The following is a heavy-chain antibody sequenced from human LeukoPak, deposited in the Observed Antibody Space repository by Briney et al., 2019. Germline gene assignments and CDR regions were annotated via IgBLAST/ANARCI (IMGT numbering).Heavy chain of an antibody. CDR3: ARERGYSYVYFDY. CDR1: GYTFTSYA. J-gene: IGHJ4*02. V-gene: IGHV1-3*01. CDR2: LNAGNGNT. D-gene: IGHD5-18*01. Sequence: ASVKVSCKASGYTFTSYAMHWVRQAPGQRLEWMGWLNAGNGNTKYSQKFQGRVTITRDTSASTAYMELSSLRSEDTTVYYCARERGYSYVYFDYWGQGTLVTVSS.